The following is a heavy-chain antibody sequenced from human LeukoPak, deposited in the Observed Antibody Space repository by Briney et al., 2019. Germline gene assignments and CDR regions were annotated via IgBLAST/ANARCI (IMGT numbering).Heavy chain of an antibody. CDR1: GYTFSANG. Sequence: QTGRSLRLSCAASGYTFSANGMHWIRQAPGKGLEWVGMISYDGSEKYYGDSVKGRFTISRDDSKSTLFLQMNSLRAEDTAVYYCARDFSGDYYFDYWGQGTLVTVSS. CDR2: ISYDGSEK. V-gene: IGHV3-33*01. D-gene: IGHD7-27*01. J-gene: IGHJ4*02. CDR3: ARDFSGDYYFDY.